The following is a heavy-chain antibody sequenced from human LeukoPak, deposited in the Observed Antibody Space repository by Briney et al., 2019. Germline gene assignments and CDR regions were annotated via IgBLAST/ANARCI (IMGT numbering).Heavy chain of an antibody. CDR3: VPHIYCREHCLPLAY. J-gene: IGHJ4*02. V-gene: IGHV1-2*02. CDR2: IHPNTGDT. D-gene: IGHD2-21*02. CDR1: GYTFTNHY. Sequence: ASVKVSCKASGYTFTNHYLHWVRQAPGQGLEWVGWIHPNTGDTQQLQKFPGRVTITRDTSTRTAYRGLASVSSYDTVVYFRVPHIYCREHCLPLAYWGQGTLVTVSS.